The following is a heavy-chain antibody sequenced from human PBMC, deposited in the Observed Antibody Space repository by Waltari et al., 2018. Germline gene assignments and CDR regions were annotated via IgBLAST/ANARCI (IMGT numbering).Heavy chain of an antibody. V-gene: IGHV3-64*07. CDR1: GFTFSDNA. CDR3: AREVWGYMES. Sequence: EVQLVESGGGLVQPRGALILSCVASGFTFSDNAMHWVRQVPGKGLASISAIIADGSGTNYADAVKGRCTISRDNSKNTVYLQMGSLRAEDTALYYCAREVWGYMESWGQGTTVTVSS. J-gene: IGHJ6*02. D-gene: IGHD3-16*01. CDR2: IIADGSGT.